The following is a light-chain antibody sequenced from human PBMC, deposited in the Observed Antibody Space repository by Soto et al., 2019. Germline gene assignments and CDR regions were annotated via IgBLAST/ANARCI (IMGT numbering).Light chain of an antibody. J-gene: IGLJ1*01. CDR3: QVWDISSDPNYV. CDR1: NIGRKS. CDR2: DDR. V-gene: IGLV3-21*02. Sequence: SYVLTQPPSVSVAPGQTARITCGGNNIGRKSVHWYQQKPGQAPVLVVFDDRDRPSGIPERFSGSNSGSTATLTISRVEAGDEADYYCQVWDISSDPNYVFGTGTQLTVL.